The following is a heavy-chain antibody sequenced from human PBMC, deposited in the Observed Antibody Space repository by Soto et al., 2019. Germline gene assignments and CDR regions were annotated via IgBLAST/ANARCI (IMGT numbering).Heavy chain of an antibody. Sequence: QVQLQESGPGLVKPSDTLSLTCTVSGGSISGYYWSWIRQPPGKGLEYIGYIYYRGSTNYNPSLKSGVGRAGERARNQLCLEVNSGAGGDTGVYYCARQPLLPFYYALDVWGQGTTVTVSS. CDR3: ARQPLLPFYYALDV. V-gene: IGHV4-59*07. CDR1: GGSISGYY. CDR2: IYYRGST. D-gene: IGHD6-13*01. J-gene: IGHJ6*02.